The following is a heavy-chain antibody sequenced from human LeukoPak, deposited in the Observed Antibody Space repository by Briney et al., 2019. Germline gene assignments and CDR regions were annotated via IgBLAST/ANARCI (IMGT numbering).Heavy chain of an antibody. V-gene: IGHV1-18*01. CDR3: ARLGGGKYDSSGYYSYYFDY. Sequence: ASVKVSCKASGYTFTSYGISWVRQAPGQGLEWMGWISAYNGNTNYAQKLQGRVTMTTDTSTSTAYMEPRSLRSDDTAVYYCARLGGGKYDSSGYYSYYFDYWGQGTLVTVSS. J-gene: IGHJ4*02. CDR2: ISAYNGNT. D-gene: IGHD3-22*01. CDR1: GYTFTSYG.